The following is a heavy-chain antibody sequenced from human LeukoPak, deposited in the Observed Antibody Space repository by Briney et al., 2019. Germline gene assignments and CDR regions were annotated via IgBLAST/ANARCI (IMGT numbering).Heavy chain of an antibody. CDR3: ARDLASYFDY. J-gene: IGHJ4*02. Sequence: SETLPLTCTVSGGSISSGDYYWSWIRQPPGKGLEWIGYIYYSGSTYYNPSLKSRVTISVDTSKNQFSLKLSSVTAADTAVYYCARDLASYFDYWGQGTLVTVSS. CDR1: GGSISSGDYY. D-gene: IGHD3-16*01. CDR2: IYYSGST. V-gene: IGHV4-30-4*01.